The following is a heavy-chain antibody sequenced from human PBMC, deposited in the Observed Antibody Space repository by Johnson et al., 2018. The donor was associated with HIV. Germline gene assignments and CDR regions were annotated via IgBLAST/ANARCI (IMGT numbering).Heavy chain of an antibody. CDR2: ISYSGSST. V-gene: IGHV3-23*04. D-gene: IGHD1-26*01. J-gene: IGHJ3*02. CDR1: GFTFRTYA. Sequence: VQLVESGGGLVQPGGSLRLSCEASGFTFRTYAMSWVRQTPGKGLEWVSVISYSGSSTYYADSVKGRFTISRDNSENTLYLQMNSLRAEDTAVYYCARQFRSVGAPDAFDIWGQGTMVTVSS. CDR3: ARQFRSVGAPDAFDI.